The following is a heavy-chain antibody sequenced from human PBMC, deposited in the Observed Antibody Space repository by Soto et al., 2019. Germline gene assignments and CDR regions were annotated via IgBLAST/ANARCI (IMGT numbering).Heavy chain of an antibody. CDR3: ARTKCSGGSCYSWSLDY. D-gene: IGHD2-15*01. V-gene: IGHV4-31*03. Sequence: LSLTCTVSGGSITTGGYYWSWIRQLPGKGLEWIGHRYYSESTYYNPPLKSRVSISLDTSKNQFSLKLSFVTAADTAMYYCARTKCSGGSCYSWSLDYWGQGTPVTVSS. CDR1: GGSITTGGYY. J-gene: IGHJ4*02. CDR2: RYYSEST.